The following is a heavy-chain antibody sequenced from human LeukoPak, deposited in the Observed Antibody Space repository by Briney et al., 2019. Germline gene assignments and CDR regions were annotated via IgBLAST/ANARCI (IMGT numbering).Heavy chain of an antibody. V-gene: IGHV4-59*12. Sequence: SETLSLTCTVSGGSISSYYWSWIRRPPGKGLEWIGYIYYSGSTNYNPSLKSRVTISVDTSKNQFSLKLSSVTAADTAVYYCARLTYYYGSGSYYQGFDPWGQGTLVTVSS. CDR3: ARLTYYYGSGSYYQGFDP. D-gene: IGHD3-10*01. J-gene: IGHJ5*02. CDR2: IYYSGST. CDR1: GGSISSYY.